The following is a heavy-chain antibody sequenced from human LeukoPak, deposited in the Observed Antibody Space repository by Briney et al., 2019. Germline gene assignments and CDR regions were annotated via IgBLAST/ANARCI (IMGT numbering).Heavy chain of an antibody. CDR2: ISGSGGNT. CDR1: GFTFTSYG. D-gene: IGHD5-24*01. V-gene: IGHV3-23*01. Sequence: GGSLRLSCAASGFTFTSYGMSWVRQAPGKGLEWVSGISGSGGNTYYADSVKGRFTISRDNSKNTLYLQMNSLRAEDTAVYYCAKDPERWLQLRLGFSDWGQGTLVTVS. CDR3: AKDPERWLQLRLGFSD. J-gene: IGHJ4*02.